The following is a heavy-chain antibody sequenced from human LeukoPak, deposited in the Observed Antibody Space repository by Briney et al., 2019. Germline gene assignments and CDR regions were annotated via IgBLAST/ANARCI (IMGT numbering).Heavy chain of an antibody. D-gene: IGHD3-22*01. J-gene: IGHJ2*01. CDR1: GGSISSSSYY. CDR2: IYYSGST. V-gene: IGHV4-39*07. CDR3: ARGRGNFYEHSGYPPYWYFDL. Sequence: PSETLSLTCTVSGGSISSSSYYWGWIRQPPGKGLEWIGSIYYSGSTYYSPSLKSRVTISVDTSKNQFSLKLSSVTAADTAVYYCARGRGNFYEHSGYPPYWYFDLWGRGTLVTVSS.